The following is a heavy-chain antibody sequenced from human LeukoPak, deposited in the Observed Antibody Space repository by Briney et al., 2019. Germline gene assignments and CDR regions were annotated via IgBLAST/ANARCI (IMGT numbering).Heavy chain of an antibody. CDR2: IYYSGRT. CDR1: GASFSSGGYY. J-gene: IGHJ4*02. D-gene: IGHD5-12*01. V-gene: IGHV4-31*03. CDR3: ARVGTPGYSGYDH. Sequence: SETLSLTCTVSGASFSSGGYYRSWIRQHPGKGLEWIGSIYYSGRTYYNPSLKSRVTTSIDTSKNQFSLKLSSVTAADTAVYYCARVGTPGYSGYDHWGQGTLVTVSS.